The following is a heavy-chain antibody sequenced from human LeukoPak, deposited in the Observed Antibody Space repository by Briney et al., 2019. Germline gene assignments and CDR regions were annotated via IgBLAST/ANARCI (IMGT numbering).Heavy chain of an antibody. CDR3: ARWASISREPGGFFDH. Sequence: TLETLSLTCTVSGDSVTNDFFWGWVRQPPGKELEWIGSFCLVRDTYYRPSLKSRVTISVDTSKNQFSLNLNSVTAADTAVYYCARWASISREPGGFFDHWGQGTLVTVSS. CDR1: GDSVTNDFF. D-gene: IGHD1-14*01. J-gene: IGHJ4*02. CDR2: FCLVRDT. V-gene: IGHV4-38-2*02.